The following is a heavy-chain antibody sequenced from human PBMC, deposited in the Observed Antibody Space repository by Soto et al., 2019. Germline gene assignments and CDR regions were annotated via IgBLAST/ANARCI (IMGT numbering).Heavy chain of an antibody. CDR2: ISWNSGSI. Sequence: EVQLVESGGGLVQPGRSLRLSCAASGFTFDDYAMHWVRQAPGKGLEWVSGISWNSGSIGYADSVKGRFNISRDNAKNSLYLQMNSLRAEDTALYYCAKDSSSGYDWDYFDYWGQGTLVTVSS. CDR1: GFTFDDYA. J-gene: IGHJ4*02. CDR3: AKDSSSGYDWDYFDY. V-gene: IGHV3-9*01. D-gene: IGHD5-12*01.